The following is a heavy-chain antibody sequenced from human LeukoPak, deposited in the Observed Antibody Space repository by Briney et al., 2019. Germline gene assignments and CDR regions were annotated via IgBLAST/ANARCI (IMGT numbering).Heavy chain of an antibody. CDR3: ARSILSGYDFSY. D-gene: IGHD5-12*01. J-gene: IGHJ4*02. Sequence: PSETLSLTCTVSGGSISSYYWSWIRQPPGKGLEWIGYIYYSGSTNYNPSLKSRVTISVDTSKNQFSLKLSSVTAADTAVYYCARSILSGYDFSYWGQGTLVTVSS. CDR1: GGSISSYY. CDR2: IYYSGST. V-gene: IGHV4-59*01.